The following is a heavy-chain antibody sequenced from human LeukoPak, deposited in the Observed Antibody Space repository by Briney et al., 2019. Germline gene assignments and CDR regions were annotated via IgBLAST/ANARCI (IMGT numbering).Heavy chain of an antibody. CDR1: GGSISSYY. J-gene: IGHJ6*02. D-gene: IGHD2-15*01. V-gene: IGHV4-59*06. CDR2: IYYSGST. Sequence: SETLSLTCTVSGGSISSYYWSWIRQPAGKGLEWIGYIYYSGSTYYNPSLKSRVTISVDTSKNQFSLKLSSVTAADTAVYYCARGYCSGGSCVTGYYGMDVWGQGTTVTVSS. CDR3: ARGYCSGGSCVTGYYGMDV.